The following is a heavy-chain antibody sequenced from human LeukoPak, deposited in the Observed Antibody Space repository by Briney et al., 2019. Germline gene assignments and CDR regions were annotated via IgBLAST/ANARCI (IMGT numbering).Heavy chain of an antibody. Sequence: PGGSLRLSCAASGFTFSNAWMSWVRQAPGKGLEWVGRIKSKTDGGTTDYAAPVKGRFTISRDDSKNTLYLQMNSLKTEDTAVYYCTTDYRIQLWLPDFDYWGQGTLATVSS. CDR2: IKSKTDGGTT. CDR1: GFTFSNAW. D-gene: IGHD5-18*01. J-gene: IGHJ4*02. V-gene: IGHV3-15*01. CDR3: TTDYRIQLWLPDFDY.